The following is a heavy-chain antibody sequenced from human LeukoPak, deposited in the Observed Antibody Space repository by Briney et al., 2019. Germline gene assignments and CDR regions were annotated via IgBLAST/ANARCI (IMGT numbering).Heavy chain of an antibody. CDR2: IYTRGSA. Sequence: SETLSLTCTVSGGPISSYYWSWIRQPAGKGLEWIGRIYTRGSANYNPSLKSRISMSVDTSKRQFSLNLMSVTGADTAIYYCARDKVTVTGNWFDSWGQGTLVAVSS. V-gene: IGHV4-4*07. CDR3: ARDKVTVTGNWFDS. D-gene: IGHD4-17*01. J-gene: IGHJ5*01. CDR1: GGPISSYY.